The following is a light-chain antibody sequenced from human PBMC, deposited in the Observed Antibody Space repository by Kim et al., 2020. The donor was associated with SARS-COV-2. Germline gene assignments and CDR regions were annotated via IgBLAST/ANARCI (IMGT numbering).Light chain of an antibody. CDR3: QQSYSTPWT. J-gene: IGKJ1*01. CDR1: QSIASY. V-gene: IGKV1-39*01. Sequence: DIQMTQSPSSLSASVGDRVTITCRASQSIASYLNWYQQNPGKAPKLLIYAASILQSGVQSRFSGGGSGSDFTLTISSLQPEDFATYYCQQSYSTPWTFGQGTKVDIK. CDR2: AAS.